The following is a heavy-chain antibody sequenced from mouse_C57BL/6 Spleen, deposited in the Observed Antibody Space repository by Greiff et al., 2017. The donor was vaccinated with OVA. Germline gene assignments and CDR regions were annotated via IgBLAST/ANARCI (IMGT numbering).Heavy chain of an antibody. CDR1: GFNIKNTY. J-gene: IGHJ1*03. CDR2: LDPATGTT. CDR3: AEGELDDAGYVEG. Sequence: EVQLQQSVAELVRPGASVKLSCTASGFNIKNTYMPWVKQRPDQGLEWIGRLDPATGTTKYAPKFPGKATITADTSSNTAYLQLSSLTSEDTASDYCAEGELDDAGYVEGWGTGTTVTVSS. V-gene: IGHV14-3*01.